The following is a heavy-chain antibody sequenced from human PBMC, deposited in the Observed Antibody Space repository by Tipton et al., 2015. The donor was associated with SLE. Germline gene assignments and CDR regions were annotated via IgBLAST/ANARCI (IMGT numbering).Heavy chain of an antibody. CDR3: ARVPINSRIEAFDI. CDR2: IYYSGST. J-gene: IGHJ3*02. Sequence: TLSLTCTVSGGPISSSSYYWGWIRQPPGKGLEWIGSIYYSGSTYYNPSLKSRVTISVDTSKNQFSLKLSSVTAADTAVYYCARVPINSRIEAFDIWGQGTMVTVSS. D-gene: IGHD1-1*01. CDR1: GGPISSSSYY. V-gene: IGHV4-39*01.